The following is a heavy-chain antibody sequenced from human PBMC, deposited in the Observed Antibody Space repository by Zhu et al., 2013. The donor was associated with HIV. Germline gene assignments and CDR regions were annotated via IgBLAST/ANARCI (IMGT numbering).Heavy chain of an antibody. V-gene: IGHV1-69*17. CDR3: ARREKAYDNSGLFDY. Sequence: QVQLVQSEAVVKKPGSSVRVSCKSTGGSFTHYAMNWVRQAPGQGFEWMGGIIPAFGVVNYAQNFQGRITISANKETSTDFLDLRSLTSGDTAIYYCARREKAYDNSGLFDYWGQGTLVTVSS. CDR2: IIPAFGVV. J-gene: IGHJ4*02. D-gene: IGHD3-22*01. CDR1: GGSFTHYA.